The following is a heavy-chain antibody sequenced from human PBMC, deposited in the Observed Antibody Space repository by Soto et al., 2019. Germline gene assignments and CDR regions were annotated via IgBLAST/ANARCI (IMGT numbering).Heavy chain of an antibody. CDR1: GFTFSSYG. V-gene: IGHV3-30*18. D-gene: IGHD6-13*01. CDR2: ISYDGSTK. J-gene: IGHJ3*02. Sequence: QVQLVESGGGVVQPGRSLRLSCAASGFTFSSYGMHWVRQAPGKGMEWVAVISYDGSTKYYADSVKGRFTISRDNSKNTLDLQMTSLRAEDTAVYYCAKELWARSRWYATYAAFEIWGQGRMVTVSS. CDR3: AKELWARSRWYATYAAFEI.